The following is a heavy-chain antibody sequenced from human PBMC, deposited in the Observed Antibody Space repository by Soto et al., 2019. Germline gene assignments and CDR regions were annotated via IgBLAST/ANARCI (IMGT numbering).Heavy chain of an antibody. Sequence: ASVKVSCKASGYTFTGYYMHWVRQAPGQGLEWMGWINPNSGGTNYAQKFQGWVTMTRDTSISTAYMELSRLRSDDTAVYYCAREGVDTVATINWNYYSGMDVWGQGTTVTVSS. CDR3: AREGVDTVATINWNYYSGMDV. J-gene: IGHJ6*02. V-gene: IGHV1-2*04. CDR2: INPNSGGT. D-gene: IGHD5-12*01. CDR1: GYTFTGYY.